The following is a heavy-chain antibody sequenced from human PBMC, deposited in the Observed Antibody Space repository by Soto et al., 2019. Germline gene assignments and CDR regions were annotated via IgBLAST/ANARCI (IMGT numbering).Heavy chain of an antibody. Sequence: ASVKVSCKASGYTFTSYDINWVRQATGQGLEWMGWMDPNSGNTGYAQKFQGRVTMTRNTSISTAYMELSSLRSEDTAVYYCARRGSTKPHENWFDPWGQGTLVIVSS. J-gene: IGHJ5*02. CDR3: ARRGSTKPHENWFDP. V-gene: IGHV1-8*01. D-gene: IGHD3-10*01. CDR2: MDPNSGNT. CDR1: GYTFTSYD.